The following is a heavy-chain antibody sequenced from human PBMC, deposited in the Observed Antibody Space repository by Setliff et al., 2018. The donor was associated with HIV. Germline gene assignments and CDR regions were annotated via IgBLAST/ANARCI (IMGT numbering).Heavy chain of an antibody. D-gene: IGHD1-1*01. CDR3: ARVFSPTGTLSPGFDY. CDR2: IYSGGST. Sequence: GGSLRLSCAASGFTVSSNYMSWVRQAPGKGLEWVSVIYSGGSTYYADSVKGRFTISRDNTKNSLYLQLNSLRAEDTAVYYCARVFSPTGTLSPGFDYWGQGTLVTVSS. J-gene: IGHJ4*02. CDR1: GFTVSSNY. V-gene: IGHV3-66*01.